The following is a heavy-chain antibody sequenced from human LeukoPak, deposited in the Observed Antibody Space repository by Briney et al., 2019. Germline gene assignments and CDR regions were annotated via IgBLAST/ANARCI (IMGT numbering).Heavy chain of an antibody. V-gene: IGHV3-49*03. CDR2: IRSKAYGGTT. CDR1: GLTFGDYV. Sequence: GGSLRLSCTASGLTFGDYVMSWFRQAPGKGLEWVGFIRSKAYGGTTDYAASVKGRFTISRDDSKSIAYLQMNSLKTEDTAVYYCTRGGYQFDYWGQGTLVTVSS. CDR3: TRGGYQFDY. D-gene: IGHD2-2*01. J-gene: IGHJ4*02.